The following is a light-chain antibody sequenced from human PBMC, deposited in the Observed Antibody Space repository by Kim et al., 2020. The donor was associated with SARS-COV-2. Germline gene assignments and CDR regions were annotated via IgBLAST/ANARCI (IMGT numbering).Light chain of an antibody. Sequence: PGERAPLSCRASQSISIYLAWYQQKPGQAPRLLNYDASNRATGNPDRFSGSGSGTDFTLTISSLEPEDCAIYYCQQRNNWPPAVTFGGGTKVDIK. CDR1: QSISIY. J-gene: IGKJ4*01. CDR2: DAS. V-gene: IGKV3-11*01. CDR3: QQRNNWPPAVT.